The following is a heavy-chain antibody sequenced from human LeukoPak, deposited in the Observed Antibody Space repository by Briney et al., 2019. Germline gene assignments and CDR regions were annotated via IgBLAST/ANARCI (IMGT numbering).Heavy chain of an antibody. CDR3: ARDLRIAAAATHYYYYYYMDV. CDR1: GGTFSSYA. D-gene: IGHD6-13*01. CDR2: IIPILGTA. J-gene: IGHJ6*03. V-gene: IGHV1-69*05. Sequence: SVKVSCKASGGTFSSYAISWVRQAPGQGLEWMGGIIPILGTANYAQKFQGRVTITTDESTSTAYMELSSLRSEDTAVYYCARDLRIAAAATHYYYYYYMDVWGKGTTVTVSS.